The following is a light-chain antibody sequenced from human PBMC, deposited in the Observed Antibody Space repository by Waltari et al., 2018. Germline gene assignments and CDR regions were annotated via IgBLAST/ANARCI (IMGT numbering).Light chain of an antibody. CDR2: EDN. CDR3: YSTDNSGHGV. V-gene: IGLV3-10*01. CDR1: ALPKKF. Sequence: SYELTQPPSVSMSPGQTARITCSGEALPKKFASWFQQKSGQAPVLVMYEDNKRPSGIPQKFSGSRSGTVATLTISGAQLEDEADYYCYSTDNSGHGVFGGGTKVTVL. J-gene: IGLJ3*02.